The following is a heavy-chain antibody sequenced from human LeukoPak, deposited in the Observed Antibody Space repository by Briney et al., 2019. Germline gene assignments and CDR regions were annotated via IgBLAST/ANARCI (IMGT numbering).Heavy chain of an antibody. CDR3: ARGVGGYKWVSFDY. D-gene: IGHD5-24*01. V-gene: IGHV3-21*04. CDR2: ISAITTYT. J-gene: IGHJ4*02. Sequence: GGSLRLSCTASGFNFSTYVMNWVRQAPGKGLEWVSSISAITTYTYYADSMKGRFTISRDNSKNTLYLQMNSLRSDDTAVYYCARGVGGYKWVSFDYWGQGTLVTVSS. CDR1: GFNFSTYV.